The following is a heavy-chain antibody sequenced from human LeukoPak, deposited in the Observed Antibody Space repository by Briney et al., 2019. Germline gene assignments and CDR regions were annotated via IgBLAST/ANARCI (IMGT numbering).Heavy chain of an antibody. CDR3: ARRGEYSYGYGAFDI. J-gene: IGHJ3*02. CDR1: GGSISSGSYY. V-gene: IGHV4-61*02. Sequence: SETLSLTXTVSGGSISSGSYYWSWIRQPAGKGLEWIGRIYTSGSTNYNPSLKSRVTISVDTSKNQFSLKLSSVTAADTAVYYCARRGEYSYGYGAFDIWGQGTMVTVSS. D-gene: IGHD5-18*01. CDR2: IYTSGST.